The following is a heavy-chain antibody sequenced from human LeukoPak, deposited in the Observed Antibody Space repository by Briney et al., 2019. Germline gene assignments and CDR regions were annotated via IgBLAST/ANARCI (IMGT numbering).Heavy chain of an antibody. Sequence: GGSLRLSCAASGSTFSSYGMHWVRQAPGKGLEWVAVISYDGSNKYYADSVKGRFTISRDNSKNTLYLQMNSLRAEDTAVYYCAKDRGYYGSGSYVPYWGQGTLVTVSS. D-gene: IGHD3-10*01. V-gene: IGHV3-30*18. J-gene: IGHJ4*02. CDR1: GSTFSSYG. CDR2: ISYDGSNK. CDR3: AKDRGYYGSGSYVPY.